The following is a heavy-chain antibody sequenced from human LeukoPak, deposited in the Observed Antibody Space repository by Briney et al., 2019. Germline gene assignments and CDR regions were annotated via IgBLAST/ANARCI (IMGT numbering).Heavy chain of an antibody. D-gene: IGHD3-22*01. J-gene: IGHJ4*02. V-gene: IGHV3-74*01. Sequence: GGSLRLSCAAAGFTFSNYWMHWVRQAPGKGLVWVSRIKSDGRTNYADSVKGRFTISRDDAKKSLFLQMSSLRAEDTAVYYCARDTNYYDTSGYYSGSDFDYWGQGTLVTVSS. CDR1: GFTFSNYW. CDR2: IKSDGRT. CDR3: ARDTNYYDTSGYYSGSDFDY.